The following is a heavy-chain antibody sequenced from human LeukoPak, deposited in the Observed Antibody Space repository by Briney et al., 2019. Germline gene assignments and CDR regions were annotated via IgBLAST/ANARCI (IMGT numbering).Heavy chain of an antibody. V-gene: IGHV4-39*01. Sequence: SETLSLTCTVSGGSISSSSYYWGWIRQPPGKGLEWIGSIYYSRSTYYNPSLKSRVTISVDTSKNQFSLKLSSVTAAETAVYYCARLWGYCSSTSCYTIDYWGQGTLVTVSS. CDR1: GGSISSSSYY. J-gene: IGHJ4*02. CDR2: IYYSRST. CDR3: ARLWGYCSSTSCYTIDY. D-gene: IGHD2-2*02.